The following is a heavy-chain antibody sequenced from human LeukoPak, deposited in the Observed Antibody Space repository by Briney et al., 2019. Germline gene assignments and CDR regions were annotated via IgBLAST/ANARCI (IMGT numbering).Heavy chain of an antibody. D-gene: IGHD3-9*01. V-gene: IGHV4-59*08. CDR3: ARLYDILTGFDY. Sequence: PSETLSLTCTVSSGSLNNYYWSWIRQPPGKGLEWIGYIYYSGSTNHNPSLKSRVTMSVDTSKNQFSLKVNSVTVADTAVYYCARLYDILTGFDYWGQGILVTVSS. J-gene: IGHJ4*02. CDR2: IYYSGST. CDR1: SGSLNNYY.